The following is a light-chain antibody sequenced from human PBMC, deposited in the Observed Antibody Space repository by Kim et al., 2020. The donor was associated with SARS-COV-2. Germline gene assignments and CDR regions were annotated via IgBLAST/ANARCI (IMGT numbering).Light chain of an antibody. J-gene: IGLJ3*02. Sequence: LTQPPSASGTPGQRVTISCSGSNSNIGSNSVNWYQQLPGTAPKLLIYSNDQRPSGVPDRLSASKSGTSASLAISGLQSEDEADYHCAVWDDSLNGWVFGGGTQLTVL. V-gene: IGLV1-44*01. CDR3: AVWDDSLNGWV. CDR1: NSNIGSNS. CDR2: SND.